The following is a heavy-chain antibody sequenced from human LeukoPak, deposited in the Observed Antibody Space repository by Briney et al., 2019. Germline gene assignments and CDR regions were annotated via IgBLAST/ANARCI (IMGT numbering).Heavy chain of an antibody. D-gene: IGHD6-19*01. Sequence: GGSLRLSCSASGFTFSSYSMNLVRQAPGKGLEWVSYISSSSSTIYYADSVKCRFTISRDNAKNSLYLQMNSLRAEDTAVYYCARVRRQWLTAFNWFDPWGQGTLVTVSS. CDR2: ISSSSSTI. CDR1: GFTFSSYS. V-gene: IGHV3-48*01. CDR3: ARVRRQWLTAFNWFDP. J-gene: IGHJ5*02.